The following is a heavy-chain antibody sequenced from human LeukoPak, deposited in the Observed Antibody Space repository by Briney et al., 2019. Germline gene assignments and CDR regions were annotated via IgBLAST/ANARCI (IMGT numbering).Heavy chain of an antibody. Sequence: SETLSLTCTVSGGSISSYYWSWIRQPPGKGLEWIGCIYYSGSTNYNPSLKSRVTISVDTSKNQFSLKLSSVTAADTAVYYCARDRGLLWFGELLHPDYFDYWGQGTLVTVSS. J-gene: IGHJ4*02. V-gene: IGHV4-59*01. D-gene: IGHD3-10*01. CDR2: IYYSGST. CDR1: GGSISSYY. CDR3: ARDRGLLWFGELLHPDYFDY.